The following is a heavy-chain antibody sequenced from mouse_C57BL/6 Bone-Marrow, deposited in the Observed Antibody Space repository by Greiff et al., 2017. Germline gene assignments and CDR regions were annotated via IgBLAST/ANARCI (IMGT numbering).Heavy chain of an antibody. V-gene: IGHV1-80*01. CDR2: IYPGDGDT. Sequence: QVQLQQSGAELVKPGASVKISCKASGYAFSSYWMNWVKQRPGQGLEWIGQIYPGDGDTNYNGKFKGKATLTADKSSSTAYMQRSSLTSEDSAVYFCAIFVDYCFYYWGQGPTLTLSS. CDR3: AIFVDYCFYY. D-gene: IGHD2-13*01. CDR1: GYAFSSYW. J-gene: IGHJ2*01.